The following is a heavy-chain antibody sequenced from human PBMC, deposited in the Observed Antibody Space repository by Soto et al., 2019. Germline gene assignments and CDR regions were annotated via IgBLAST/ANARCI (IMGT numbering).Heavy chain of an antibody. CDR2: INHSGST. D-gene: IGHD6-19*01. V-gene: IGHV4-34*01. CDR3: XRXASGWQYYYFDF. J-gene: IGHJ2*01. CDR1: GGSFSPYF. Sequence: QVQLQQWGAGLLKPSETLSLTCAVYGGSFSPYFWSWIRQPPGKGLEWIGEINHSGSTNYNPSLTRRATLSVDTSKNQVSLXXXXVXXXDTAXYXXXRXASGWQYYYFDFWGRGTPVTVSS.